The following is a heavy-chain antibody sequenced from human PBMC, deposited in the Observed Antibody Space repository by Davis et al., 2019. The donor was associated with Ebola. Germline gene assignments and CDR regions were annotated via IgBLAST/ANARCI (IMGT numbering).Heavy chain of an antibody. CDR3: AKGNRVTYQYDSSDDY. D-gene: IGHD3-22*01. CDR1: GFTFNSYG. J-gene: IGHJ4*02. V-gene: IGHV3-23*01. Sequence: GGSLRLPCGTSGFTFNSYGMNWVRQAPGKGLEWVSYISGSGGNTYYADSVKGRFTISRDNSKSTLYLQMNSLRADDTAVYYCAKGNRVTYQYDSSDDYWGQGTLVTVSS. CDR2: ISGSGGNT.